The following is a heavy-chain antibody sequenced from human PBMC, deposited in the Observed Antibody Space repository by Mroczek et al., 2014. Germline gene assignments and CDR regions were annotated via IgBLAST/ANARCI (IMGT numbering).Heavy chain of an antibody. J-gene: IGHJ4*02. V-gene: IGHV3-53*01. CDR3: ASQGPVVSWEYYFDY. D-gene: IGHD5/OR15-5a*01. Sequence: VQLVESGGGLIQPGGSLRLSCAASGFTVSSNYMSWVRQAPGKGLEWVSVIYSGGSTYYADSVKGRFTISRDNSKNTLYLQMNSLRAEDTAVYYCASQGPVVSWEYYFDYWGQGTLVTVSS. CDR2: IYSGGST. CDR1: GFTVSSNY.